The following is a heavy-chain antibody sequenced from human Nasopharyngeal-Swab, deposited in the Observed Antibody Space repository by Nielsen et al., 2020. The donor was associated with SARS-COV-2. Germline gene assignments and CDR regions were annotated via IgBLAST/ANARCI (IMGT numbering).Heavy chain of an antibody. J-gene: IGHJ6*03. CDR3: ARAKYGDPYYYYYYMDV. CDR2: ISSSSSTI. Sequence: GESLKISCAASGFTFGSYSMNWVRQAPGKGLEWVSYISSSSSTIYYADSVKGRFTISRDNAKNSLYLQMNSLRAEDTAVYYCARAKYGDPYYYYYYMDVWGKGTTVTVSS. V-gene: IGHV3-48*04. D-gene: IGHD4-17*01. CDR1: GFTFGSYS.